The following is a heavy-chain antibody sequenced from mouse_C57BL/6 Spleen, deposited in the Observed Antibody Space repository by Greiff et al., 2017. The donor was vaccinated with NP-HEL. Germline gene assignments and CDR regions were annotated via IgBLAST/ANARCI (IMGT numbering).Heavy chain of an antibody. D-gene: IGHD1-1*01. J-gene: IGHJ1*03. CDR1: GYTFTDYY. CDR2: IYPGSGNT. Sequence: QVQLQQSGAELVRPGASVKLSCKASGYTFTDYYINWVKQRPGQGLEWIARIYPGSGNTYYNEKFKGKATLTAEKSSSTAYMQLSSLTSEDSAVYFCARSLYYYGSSGWYFDVWGTGTTVTVSS. CDR3: ARSLYYYGSSGWYFDV. V-gene: IGHV1-76*01.